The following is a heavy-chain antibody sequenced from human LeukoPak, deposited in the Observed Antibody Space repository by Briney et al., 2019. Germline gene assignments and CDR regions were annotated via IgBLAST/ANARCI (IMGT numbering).Heavy chain of an antibody. CDR3: ASMLVAATYRFDY. V-gene: IGHV3-48*01. J-gene: IGHJ4*02. Sequence: GGSLRLSCAASGYTFSSHSMNWVRQAPGKGLEWLSYIDSGSGNIYYRDSVKGRFTVSRDNAQDSLYLQMNSLRAEDTAVYYCASMLVAATYRFDYWGQGTLVTVSS. CDR1: GYTFSSHS. CDR2: IDSGSGNI. D-gene: IGHD2-15*01.